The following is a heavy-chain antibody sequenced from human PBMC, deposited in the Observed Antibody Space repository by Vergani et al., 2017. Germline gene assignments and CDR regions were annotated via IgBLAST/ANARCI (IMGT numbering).Heavy chain of an antibody. D-gene: IGHD4-23*01. J-gene: IGHJ6*02. CDR2: INHSGST. CDR3: ARWTTVVTPRAYYYYGMDV. V-gene: IGHV4-34*01. Sequence: QVQLQQWGAGLLKPSETLSLTCAVYGGSFSGYYWSWIRQPPGKGLEWIGEINHSGSTYYNPSLKSRVTISVDTSKNQFSLKLSSVTAADTAVYYCARWTTVVTPRAYYYYGMDVWGQGTTVTVSS. CDR1: GGSFSGYY.